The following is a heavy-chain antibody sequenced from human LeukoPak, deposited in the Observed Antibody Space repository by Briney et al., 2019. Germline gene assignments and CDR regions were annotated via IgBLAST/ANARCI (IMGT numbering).Heavy chain of an antibody. Sequence: GGSLRLSCAASGFTFSSYAMTWVRQAPGKGLEWVSSISGSGDSTYYADSVKGRFTISRDNSRRTLYPQMNNLRAEDTAVYYCARWLRRPIDYWGQGTLVTVSS. J-gene: IGHJ4*02. D-gene: IGHD5-12*01. V-gene: IGHV3-23*01. CDR1: GFTFSSYA. CDR2: ISGSGDST. CDR3: ARWLRRPIDY.